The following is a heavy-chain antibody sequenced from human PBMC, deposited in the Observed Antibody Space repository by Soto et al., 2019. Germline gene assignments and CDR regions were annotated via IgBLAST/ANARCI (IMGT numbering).Heavy chain of an antibody. CDR2: IYYSGST. CDR3: ASGGVYFDY. Sequence: SETLSLTCTVSGGSISSYYWSWIRQPPGKGLEWIGYIYYSGSTNYNPSLKSRVTISVDTSKNQFSLKLSSVTAADTAVYYCASGGVYFDYWGQGTLVTVSS. V-gene: IGHV4-59*01. J-gene: IGHJ4*02. CDR1: GGSISSYY. D-gene: IGHD2-8*02.